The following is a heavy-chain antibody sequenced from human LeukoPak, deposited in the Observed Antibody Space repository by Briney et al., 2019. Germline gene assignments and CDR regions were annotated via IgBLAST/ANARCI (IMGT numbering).Heavy chain of an antibody. CDR1: GGTFRSYA. J-gene: IGHJ5*02. D-gene: IGHD2-2*01. CDR2: IIPIFGTA. CDR3: ARGEGYCSSTSCYSRGLDP. Sequence: GASVKVSCKASGGTFRSYAISWVRQAPGQGLEWMGGIIPIFGTANYAQKFQGRVTITADESTSTAYMELSSLRSEDTAVYYCARGEGYCSSTSCYSRGLDPWGQGTLVTVSS. V-gene: IGHV1-69*01.